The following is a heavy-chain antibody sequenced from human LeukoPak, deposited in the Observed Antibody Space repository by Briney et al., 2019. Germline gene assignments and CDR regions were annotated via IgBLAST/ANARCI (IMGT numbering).Heavy chain of an antibody. D-gene: IGHD5-12*01. CDR3: ARGPSGYHNT. CDR1: GFIFSTYW. Sequence: GGSLRLSCTASGFIFSTYWMSWVRQAPGKGLEWVVNIKQDGSEKYYVDSVKGRFTISRDNAKNSLYLQMNSLRAEDTAVYYCARGPSGYHNTGGQGTLVTVSS. CDR2: IKQDGSEK. J-gene: IGHJ4*02. V-gene: IGHV3-7*01.